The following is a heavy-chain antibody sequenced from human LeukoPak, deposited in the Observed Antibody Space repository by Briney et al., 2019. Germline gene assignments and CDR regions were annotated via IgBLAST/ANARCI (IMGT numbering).Heavy chain of an antibody. Sequence: PGGSLRLSCAASGFTFDDYGMSWVRQAPGKGLEWVSGINWNGGSTGYADSVKGRFTISRDNSKNTLYLQMNSLRAEDTAVYYCASRPYGSGSYFAYWGQGTLVTVSS. CDR3: ASRPYGSGSYFAY. D-gene: IGHD3-10*01. J-gene: IGHJ4*02. V-gene: IGHV3-20*04. CDR2: INWNGGST. CDR1: GFTFDDYG.